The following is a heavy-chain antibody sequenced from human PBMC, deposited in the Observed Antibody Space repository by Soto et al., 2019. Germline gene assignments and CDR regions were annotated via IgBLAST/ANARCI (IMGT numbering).Heavy chain of an antibody. J-gene: IGHJ6*03. V-gene: IGHV1-18*01. Sequence: ASVKVSCKASGYTFTSYGISWVRQAPGQGLEWMGWISAYNGNTNYAQKLQGRVTMTTDTSTSTAYMELRSLRSDDTAVYYCARDGEDSNPSGYYYYYMDFWRKGTTVTVSS. D-gene: IGHD6-6*01. CDR2: ISAYNGNT. CDR1: GYTFTSYG. CDR3: ARDGEDSNPSGYYYYYMDF.